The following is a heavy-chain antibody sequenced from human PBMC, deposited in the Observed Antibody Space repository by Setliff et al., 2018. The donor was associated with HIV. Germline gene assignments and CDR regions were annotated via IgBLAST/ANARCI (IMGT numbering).Heavy chain of an antibody. J-gene: IGHJ4*02. Sequence: LSLTCTVSGGSISNYYWSWIRQPPGKGLEWIGHIYSSGSTNYTPSLKSRVTISVDTSKNQISLKLSSVTAADTAVYYCARRMSSGSYYDYWGQGTLVTVSS. CDR2: IYSSGST. CDR1: GGSISNYY. D-gene: IGHD1-26*01. CDR3: ARRMSSGSYYDY. V-gene: IGHV4-59*08.